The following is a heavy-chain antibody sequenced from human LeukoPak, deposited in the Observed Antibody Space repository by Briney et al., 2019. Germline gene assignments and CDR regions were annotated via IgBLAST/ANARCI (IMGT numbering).Heavy chain of an antibody. CDR2: IYYGGVT. CDR3: AREDYGGYYYYYYCMDV. Sequence: SETLSLTCSVSGGSISSTSAYWGWIRQSPGRGLEWIGSIYYGGVTYYNPSLKSRVTMSVDTSKNQFSLRLSSVTAADTAVYYCAREDYGGYYYYYYCMDVWGKGTTVTISS. D-gene: IGHD4-23*01. V-gene: IGHV4-39*07. CDR1: GGSISSTSAY. J-gene: IGHJ6*03.